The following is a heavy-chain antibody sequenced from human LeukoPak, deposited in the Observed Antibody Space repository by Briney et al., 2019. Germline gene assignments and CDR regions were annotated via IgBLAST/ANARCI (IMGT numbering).Heavy chain of an antibody. CDR3: ARVPTTVDNYYMDV. CDR1: GGSISSYY. V-gene: IGHV4-59*01. J-gene: IGHJ6*03. CDR2: IYYSGST. D-gene: IGHD4-11*01. Sequence: PSETLSLTCTVSGGSISSYYWSWIRQPPGKGLEWIGYIYYSGSTNYNPSLKSRVAISVDTSKNQFSLKLSSVTAADTAVYYCARVPTTVDNYYMDVWGKGTTVTVSS.